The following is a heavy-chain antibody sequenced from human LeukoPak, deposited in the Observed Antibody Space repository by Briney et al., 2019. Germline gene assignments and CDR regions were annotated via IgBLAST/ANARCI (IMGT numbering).Heavy chain of an antibody. V-gene: IGHV1-69*13. CDR2: IIPIFGTA. CDR1: GGTFSSDA. Sequence: SVKVSCKASGGTFSSDAISWVRQAPGQGLEWMGGIIPIFGTANYAQKFQGRVTITADESTSTAYMELSSLRSEDTAVYYCATWETQPFGSYWSSWGQGTLVTVSS. J-gene: IGHJ4*02. D-gene: IGHD1-26*01. CDR3: ATWETQPFGSYWSS.